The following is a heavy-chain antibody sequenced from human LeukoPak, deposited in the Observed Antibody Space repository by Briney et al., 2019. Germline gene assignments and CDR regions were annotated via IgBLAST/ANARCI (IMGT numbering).Heavy chain of an antibody. Sequence: ASVKVSCKASGYTFTGYYMHWVRQAPGQGLEWMGWINPNSGGTNYAQKFQGRVTMTRDTSISTAYMELSRLRSDDTAVYYCARERDGPSDRGNYYGSGSYYDDAFDIWGQGTMVTVSS. CDR2: INPNSGGT. J-gene: IGHJ3*02. CDR3: ARERDGPSDRGNYYGSGSYYDDAFDI. CDR1: GYTFTGYY. V-gene: IGHV1-2*02. D-gene: IGHD3-10*01.